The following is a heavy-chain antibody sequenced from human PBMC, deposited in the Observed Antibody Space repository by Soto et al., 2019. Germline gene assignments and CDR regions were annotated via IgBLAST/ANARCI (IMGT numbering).Heavy chain of an antibody. CDR2: IYYSGST. D-gene: IGHD6-6*01. Sequence: QVQLQESGPGLVKPSETLSLTCTVSGGSVSSGSYYWSWIRQPPGKGLEWIGYIYYSGSTNYNPSLKRRVTISVDTSKNQFSLKLSSVTAADTAVYYCARVVSSSSSGGWFDPWGQGTLVTVSS. CDR3: ARVVSSSSSGGWFDP. V-gene: IGHV4-61*01. J-gene: IGHJ5*02. CDR1: GGSVSSGSYY.